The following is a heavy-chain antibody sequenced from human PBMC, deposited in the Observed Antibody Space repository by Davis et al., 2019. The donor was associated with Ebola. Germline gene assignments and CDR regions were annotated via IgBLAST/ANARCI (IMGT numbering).Heavy chain of an antibody. Sequence: KVSCKGSGYTFTTYWLAWVRHMPGKGLEWMGIIYPGDSDLRYSPSFQVQVTFSADRSMKTAYLQWSSLRASDTAIYYCARLFLRYFDWSYLDSWGQGTLVTVSS. CDR2: IYPGDSDL. CDR1: GYTFTTYW. J-gene: IGHJ4*02. D-gene: IGHD3-9*01. V-gene: IGHV5-51*01. CDR3: ARLFLRYFDWSYLDS.